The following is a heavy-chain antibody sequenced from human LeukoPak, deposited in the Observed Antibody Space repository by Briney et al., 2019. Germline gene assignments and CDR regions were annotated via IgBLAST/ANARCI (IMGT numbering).Heavy chain of an antibody. Sequence: GGSLRLSCLASGFTFGTHSMSWVRQGPGKALEWLSAISSDDTAYYADSVKGRFIVSRDNSKNTVYLQLNSLRVEDTAVYYCAKARAGNYYYDSSDYWGQGTLVTVSS. CDR1: GFTFGTHS. D-gene: IGHD3-22*01. CDR3: AKARAGNYYYDSSDY. J-gene: IGHJ4*02. CDR2: ISSDDTA. V-gene: IGHV3-23*01.